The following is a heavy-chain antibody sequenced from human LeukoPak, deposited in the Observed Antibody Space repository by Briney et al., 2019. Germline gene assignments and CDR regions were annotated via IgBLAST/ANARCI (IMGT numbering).Heavy chain of an antibody. J-gene: IGHJ4*02. CDR2: ISGSGGST. Sequence: GGSLRLSCAASGFTFSSYAMSWVRQAPGKGLEWVSAISGSGGSTYYADSVKGRFTISRDNSKNTLYLQMNSLRAEDTAVYYCAKTRPLXSSSWSHGDYWGQGTLVTVSS. CDR3: AKTRPLXSSSWSHGDY. CDR1: GFTFSSYA. V-gene: IGHV3-23*01. D-gene: IGHD6-13*01.